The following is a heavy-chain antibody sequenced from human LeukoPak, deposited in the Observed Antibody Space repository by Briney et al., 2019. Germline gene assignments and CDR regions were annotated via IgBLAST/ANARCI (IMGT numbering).Heavy chain of an antibody. V-gene: IGHV4-39*01. J-gene: IGHJ5*02. CDR1: GDSITTNSYW. CDR3: ARRGIWDLQIGNWFDP. D-gene: IGHD3-16*01. CDR2: IYYSGNS. Sequence: SETLSLTCSTSGDSITTNSYWWGWIRQSPGKGLQWIVSIYYSGNSYYNPSLKRRATISPDTSKNQYSLRLTSVTAADTAVYYCARRGIWDLQIGNWFDPWGQGILVTVSS.